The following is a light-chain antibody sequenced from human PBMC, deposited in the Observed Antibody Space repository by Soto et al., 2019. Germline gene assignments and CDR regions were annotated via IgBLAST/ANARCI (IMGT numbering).Light chain of an antibody. J-gene: IGKJ1*01. CDR2: GAS. V-gene: IGKV3-20*01. CDR1: QSVSSSY. Sequence: EIVLTQSPGTLSLSPGERATLSCRASQSVSSSYLAWYQQKPGQAPRLLIYGASGRATGIPDRFTGSGSGTDFTLTINRLEPEDFAMYYCQQYGPSPWTFGQGTKVDIK. CDR3: QQYGPSPWT.